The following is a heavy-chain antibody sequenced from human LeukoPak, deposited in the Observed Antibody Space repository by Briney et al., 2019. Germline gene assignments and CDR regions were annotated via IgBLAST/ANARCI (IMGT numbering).Heavy chain of an antibody. D-gene: IGHD5-18*01. Sequence: SETLSLTCTVAGGSISSNYWSWIRQPPGKGLEWIGYIYYSGSTNYNPSLKSRVTISVDTSKNQFSLKLSSVTAADTAVYYCARSIGSYGIDPFDYWGQGTPVTVSS. J-gene: IGHJ4*02. CDR2: IYYSGST. CDR3: ARSIGSYGIDPFDY. V-gene: IGHV4-59*01. CDR1: GGSISSNY.